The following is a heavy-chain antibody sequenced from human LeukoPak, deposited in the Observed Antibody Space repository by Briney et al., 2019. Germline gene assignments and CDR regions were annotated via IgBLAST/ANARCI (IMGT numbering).Heavy chain of an antibody. CDR3: ARCPRYSSSRGSLDY. V-gene: IGHV1-2*02. D-gene: IGHD6-6*01. Sequence: ASVKVSCKASGYTFTSYGISWVRQAPGQGLEWMGWINPNSGGTNYAQKFQGRVTMTRDTSISTAYMELSRLRSDDTAVYYCARCPRYSSSRGSLDYWGQGTLVTVSS. CDR2: INPNSGGT. CDR1: GYTFTSYG. J-gene: IGHJ4*02.